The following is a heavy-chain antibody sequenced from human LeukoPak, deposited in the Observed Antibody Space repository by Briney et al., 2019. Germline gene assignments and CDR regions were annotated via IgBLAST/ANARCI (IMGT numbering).Heavy chain of an antibody. J-gene: IGHJ4*02. V-gene: IGHV4-34*01. CDR3: ARSGYSCSWYRVDY. Sequence: SETLSLTCAVYGGSFSGYYWSWIRQPPAKGLEWIGEINHSGSTNYNPSLTSRVTISVDTSKNQFSLKLSSVTAADTAVYYCARSGYSCSWYRVDYWGQGTLVTVSS. D-gene: IGHD6-13*01. CDR1: GGSFSGYY. CDR2: INHSGST.